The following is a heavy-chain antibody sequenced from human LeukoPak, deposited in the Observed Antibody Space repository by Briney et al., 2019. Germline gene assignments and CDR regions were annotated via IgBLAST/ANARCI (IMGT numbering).Heavy chain of an antibody. CDR3: AKDKDVGYSYGFDY. D-gene: IGHD5-18*01. J-gene: IGHJ4*02. Sequence: GGSLRLSCAASGFTFSSYAMSWVRQAPGKGLEWVAVIWYDGSNKYYADSVKGRFTISRDNSKNTLYLQMNSLRAEDTAVYYCAKDKDVGYSYGFDYWGQGTLVTVSS. CDR1: GFTFSSYA. V-gene: IGHV3-33*06. CDR2: IWYDGSNK.